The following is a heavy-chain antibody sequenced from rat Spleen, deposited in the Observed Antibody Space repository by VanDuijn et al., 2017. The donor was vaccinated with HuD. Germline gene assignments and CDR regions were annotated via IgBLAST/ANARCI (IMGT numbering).Heavy chain of an antibody. D-gene: IGHD4-6*01. J-gene: IGHJ3*01. V-gene: IGHV5-25*01. CDR2: ISTSGSRT. Sequence: EVQLVESGGGLVQPGRSLKLSCAASGFTFSNYYMAWVRQAPKKGLEWVATISTSGSRTYYPDSVKGRFTISRDNAKSSLYLQMNSLKSEDTATYYCARQGNWARWFPYWGQGTLVTVSS. CDR1: GFTFSNYY. CDR3: ARQGNWARWFPY.